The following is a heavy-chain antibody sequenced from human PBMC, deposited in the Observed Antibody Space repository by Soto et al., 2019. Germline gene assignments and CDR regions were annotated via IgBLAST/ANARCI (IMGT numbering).Heavy chain of an antibody. D-gene: IGHD1-1*01. V-gene: IGHV1-69*04. Sequence: ASVKVSCKASGGTFSSYTISWVRQAPGQGLEWMGRIIPILGIANYAQKFQGRVTITADKSTSTAYMELSSLRSEDTAVYYCARDLNSSGYPDYAFDIWGQGTMVTVSS. CDR3: ARDLNSSGYPDYAFDI. J-gene: IGHJ3*02. CDR1: GGTFSSYT. CDR2: IIPILGIA.